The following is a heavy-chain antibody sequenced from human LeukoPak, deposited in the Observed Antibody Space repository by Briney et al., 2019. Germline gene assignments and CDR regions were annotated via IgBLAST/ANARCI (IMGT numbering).Heavy chain of an antibody. J-gene: IGHJ4*02. CDR3: ARDLAAGGTYPHY. CDR1: GFTVSSNY. CDR2: IYSDGST. D-gene: IGHD6-13*01. Sequence: GGSLRLSCATSGFTVSSNYMSWVRQAPGKGPEWVSVIYSDGSTYYADSVKGRFTISRDTSKNTLYLQMNSLRTEDTAVYYCARDLAAGGTYPHYWGQGTLVSVSS. V-gene: IGHV3-53*01.